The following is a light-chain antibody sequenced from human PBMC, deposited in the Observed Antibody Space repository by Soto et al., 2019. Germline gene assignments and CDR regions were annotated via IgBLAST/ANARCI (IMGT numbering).Light chain of an antibody. CDR1: PGIDSY. Sequence: IQLTPSPSSLSASVGDRVTITCRASPGIDSYIARYQQRPGKVPQLLIYETSILQSGVSSRFSGSGSGTDFSLTISSLQAEDFATYCCQQTRSYPPTFGGGTKVDIK. CDR3: QQTRSYPPT. V-gene: IGKV1-9*01. CDR2: ETS. J-gene: IGKJ4*01.